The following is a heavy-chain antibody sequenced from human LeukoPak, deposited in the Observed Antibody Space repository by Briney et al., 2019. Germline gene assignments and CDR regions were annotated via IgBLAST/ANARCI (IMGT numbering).Heavy chain of an antibody. V-gene: IGHV4-4*07. CDR1: GGSISSYY. D-gene: IGHD3-22*01. J-gene: IGHJ3*02. CDR3: ARDKFPEWDYYDSSGYHDAFDI. Sequence: PSETLSLTCTVSGGSISSYYWSWVRQPAGKGLEGIGRIYTSGRTKYNPSLKSRVTMSVDTSKNQFSLKLSSVTAADTAVYYCARDKFPEWDYYDSSGYHDAFDIWGQGTMVTVSS. CDR2: IYTSGRT.